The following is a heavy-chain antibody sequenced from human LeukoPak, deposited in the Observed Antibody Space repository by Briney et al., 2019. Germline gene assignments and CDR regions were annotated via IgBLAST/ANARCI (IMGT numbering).Heavy chain of an antibody. CDR1: GGSISSSSYY. D-gene: IGHD6-19*01. CDR2: IYYSGST. V-gene: IGHV4-39*01. CDR3: ASLAVAVIMTDY. Sequence: PSETLSLTCTVSGGSISSSSYYWGWIRQPPGKGLEWIGSIYYSGSTYYNPSLKSRVTISVDTSKNQFSLKLSSVTAADTAVYCCASLAVAVIMTDYWGQGTLVTVSS. J-gene: IGHJ4*02.